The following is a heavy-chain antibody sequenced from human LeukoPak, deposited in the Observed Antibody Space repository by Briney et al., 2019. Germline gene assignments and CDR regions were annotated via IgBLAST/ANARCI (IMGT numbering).Heavy chain of an antibody. D-gene: IGHD1-14*01. CDR1: GFTFSSYA. J-gene: IGHJ6*02. CDR2: IGDKT. V-gene: IGHV3-23*01. CDR3: ARGRTLGGMDV. Sequence: PGGSLRLSCAASGFTFSSYAMSWVRQAPGKGLEWVSAIGDKTYYADSVKGRFTISRDNSKNTLYLQMNSLRAEDTAVYYCARGRTLGGMDVWGQGTTVTVSS.